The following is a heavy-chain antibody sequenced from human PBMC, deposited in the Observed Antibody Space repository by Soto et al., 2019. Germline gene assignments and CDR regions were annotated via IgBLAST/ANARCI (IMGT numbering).Heavy chain of an antibody. CDR3: ARDSAVVYATFTPRGMDV. Sequence: ASVKVSCKASGYTFTGYYMNWVRQAPGQGLEWMGWINPKSGGTNYAQKFQGRVTMTRDTSISTAYMELSSLRSDDTAVYYCARDSAVVYATFTPRGMDVWGQGTTVTVSS. D-gene: IGHD2-8*02. J-gene: IGHJ6*02. CDR2: INPKSGGT. V-gene: IGHV1-2*02. CDR1: GYTFTGYY.